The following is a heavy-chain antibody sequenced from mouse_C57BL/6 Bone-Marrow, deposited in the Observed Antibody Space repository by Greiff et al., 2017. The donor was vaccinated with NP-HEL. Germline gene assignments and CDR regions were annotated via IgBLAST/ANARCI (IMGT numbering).Heavy chain of an antibody. Sequence: DVQLVESGGGLVQPGGSLKLSCAASGFTFSDYGMAWVRQAPRKGPEWVAFISNLAYSIYYADTVTGRFTISRENAKNTLYLEMSSLRSEDTAMYYCAKVSYGYDYWYFDVWGTGTTVTVSS. CDR3: AKVSYGYDYWYFDV. CDR2: ISNLAYSI. D-gene: IGHD2-2*01. V-gene: IGHV5-15*01. J-gene: IGHJ1*03. CDR1: GFTFSDYG.